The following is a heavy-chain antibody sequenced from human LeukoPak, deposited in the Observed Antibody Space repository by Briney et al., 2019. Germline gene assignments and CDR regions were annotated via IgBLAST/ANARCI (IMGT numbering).Heavy chain of an antibody. V-gene: IGHV3-23*01. Sequence: GGSLRLSCAASGFTFSNYVMSWVRQAPGKGLERVSGISGSGGTTYYADSVRGRFTISRDNAKNTLFLQMNSLRAEDTAVYYCVRQQLVHIDYWGQGNLVTVSS. CDR1: GFTFSNYV. J-gene: IGHJ4*02. D-gene: IGHD6-13*01. CDR3: VRQQLVHIDY. CDR2: ISGSGGTT.